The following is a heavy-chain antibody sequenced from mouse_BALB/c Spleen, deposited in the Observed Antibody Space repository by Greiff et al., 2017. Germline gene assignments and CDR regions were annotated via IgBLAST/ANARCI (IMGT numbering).Heavy chain of an antibody. CDR2: IDPSDSET. V-gene: IGHV1S126*01. D-gene: IGHD2-10*02. Sequence: VKLQESGPELEKPGASVKISCKASGYSFTSYWMHWVKQRPGQGLEWIGMIDPSDSETRLNQKFKDKATLTVDKSSSTAYMQLSSPTSEDSAVYYCATPYGNYVRHAMDYWGQGTSVTVSS. CDR3: ATPYGNYVRHAMDY. J-gene: IGHJ4*01. CDR1: GYSFTSYW.